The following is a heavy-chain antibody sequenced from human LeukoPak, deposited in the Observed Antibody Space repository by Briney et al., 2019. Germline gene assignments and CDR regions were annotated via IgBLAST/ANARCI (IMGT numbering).Heavy chain of an antibody. V-gene: IGHV3-23*01. J-gene: IGHJ4*02. D-gene: IGHD5-24*01. CDR2: ISGSGGST. CDR3: AKGKKGAPSRWLQLRNPGGLDLDY. Sequence: GGSLRLSCAASGFTFSSYAMSWVRQAPGKGLEWVSAISGSGGSTYYADSVKGRFTISRDNSKNTLYLQMNSLRAEDTAVYYCAKGKKGAPSRWLQLRNPGGLDLDYWGQGTLVTVSS. CDR1: GFTFSSYA.